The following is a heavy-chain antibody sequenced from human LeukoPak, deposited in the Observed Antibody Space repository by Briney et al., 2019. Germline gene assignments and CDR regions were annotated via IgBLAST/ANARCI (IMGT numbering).Heavy chain of an antibody. D-gene: IGHD1-14*01. Sequence: GGSLRLSYAASGFTFSTYNMNWVRQAPGKGLEWVSSISSSSTYIYYADSVKGRFTISRDNAKNSLDLQMNSLRAEDTAEYYCARDPDNRSGSRPGWFDPWGQGTLVTVSS. J-gene: IGHJ5*02. CDR1: GFTFSTYN. V-gene: IGHV3-21*01. CDR2: ISSSSTYI. CDR3: ARDPDNRSGSRPGWFDP.